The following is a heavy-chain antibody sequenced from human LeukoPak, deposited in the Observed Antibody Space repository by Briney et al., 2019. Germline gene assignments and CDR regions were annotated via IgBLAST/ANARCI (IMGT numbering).Heavy chain of an antibody. Sequence: PGGSLRLSCAASGFTFDDYAMHWVRQAPGKGLEWVSLISGDGGSTYYADSVKGRFTISRDNSKNSLYLQMNSLRTEDTASYYCAKAPITMVRGVMPYYMDVWGKGTTVTVSS. CDR1: GFTFDDYA. D-gene: IGHD3-10*01. J-gene: IGHJ6*03. V-gene: IGHV3-43*02. CDR3: AKAPITMVRGVMPYYMDV. CDR2: ISGDGGST.